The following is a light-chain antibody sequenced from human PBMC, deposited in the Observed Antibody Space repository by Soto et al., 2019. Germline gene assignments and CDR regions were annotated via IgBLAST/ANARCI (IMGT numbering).Light chain of an antibody. CDR1: SSDVGGYNY. CDR2: XXS. J-gene: IGLJ1*01. Sequence: QSALTQPRSVSGSPGQSVTISCTGTSSDVGGYNYVSWYQQHPGKAPKLMIYXXSKRPSXXXXRFSGSKSGNTASLTISGLQAEDEADYYCCSYAGSYTWVFGTGTKVTVL. V-gene: IGLV2-11*01. CDR3: CSYAGSYTWV.